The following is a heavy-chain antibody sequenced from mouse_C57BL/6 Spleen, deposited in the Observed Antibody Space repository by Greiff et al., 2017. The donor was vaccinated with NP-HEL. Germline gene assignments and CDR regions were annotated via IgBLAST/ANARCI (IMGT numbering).Heavy chain of an antibody. CDR3: ARQGSNYDGYFDV. CDR2: IYPGSGST. D-gene: IGHD2-4*01. J-gene: IGHJ1*03. CDR1: GYTFTSYW. V-gene: IGHV1-55*01. Sequence: VQLQQPGAELVKPGASVKMSCKASGYTFTSYWINWVKQRPGQGLEWIGDIYPGSGSTNYNEKFKSKATLTVDTSSSTAYMQLSRLTSEDSAVYYGARQGSNYDGYFDVWGTVTTVTVSS.